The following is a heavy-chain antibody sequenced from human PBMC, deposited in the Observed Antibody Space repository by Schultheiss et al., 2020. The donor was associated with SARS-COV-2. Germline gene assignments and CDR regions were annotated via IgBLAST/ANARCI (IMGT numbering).Heavy chain of an antibody. J-gene: IGHJ6*02. V-gene: IGHV4-4*02. D-gene: IGHD5-18*01. CDR2: IYHSGST. CDR3: ARDGGYSYGNYYYGMDV. Sequence: SETLSLTCAVSGGSISSSNWWSWVRQPPGKGLEWIGEIYHSGSTNYNPSLKSRVTISVDTSKNQFSLKLSSVTAADTAVYYCARDGGYSYGNYYYGMDVWGQGTTVTVSS. CDR1: GGSISSSNW.